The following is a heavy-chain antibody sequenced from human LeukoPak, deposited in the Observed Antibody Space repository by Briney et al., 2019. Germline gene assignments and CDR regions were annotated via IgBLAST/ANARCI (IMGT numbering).Heavy chain of an antibody. J-gene: IGHJ4*02. CDR1: RFTFSSYA. CDR3: AKKPAVAGTPLDY. V-gene: IGHV3-23*01. CDR2: SSGSGDGT. D-gene: IGHD6-19*01. Sequence: GGSLRLSCAASRFTFSSYAMSWVRQAPGKGLEWVSGSSGSGDGTYYADPVKGRFTISRDNSKNTLYLQMNSLRAEDTAVYYCAKKPAVAGTPLDYWGQGTLVTVSS.